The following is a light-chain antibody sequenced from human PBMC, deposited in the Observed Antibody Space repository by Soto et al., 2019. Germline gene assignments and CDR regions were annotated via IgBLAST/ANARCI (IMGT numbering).Light chain of an antibody. V-gene: IGLV1-40*01. CDR2: SDS. CDR1: SSNIGAGND. Sequence: QSVLTQPPSVSGAPGQRVTISCTGSSSNIGAGNDVNWYQQLPGTAPKLLIFSDSNRPSGVPDRFSCSKSGTSASLAITGLQAADEADYYCQSSDSRLSGSDVFGTGTKLTVL. J-gene: IGLJ1*01. CDR3: QSSDSRLSGSDV.